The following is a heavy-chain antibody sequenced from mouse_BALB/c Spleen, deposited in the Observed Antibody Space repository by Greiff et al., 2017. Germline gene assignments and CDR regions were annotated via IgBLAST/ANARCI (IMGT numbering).Heavy chain of an antibody. J-gene: IGHJ3*01. CDR1: GYAFSSYW. D-gene: IGHD2-2*01. V-gene: IGHV1-80*01. CDR3: AGGYDAGGFAY. Sequence: VKLQESGAELVRPGSSVKISCKASGYAFSSYWMNWVQQRPGQGLEWIGQIYPGDGDTNYNGKFKGKATLTADKSSSTAYMQLSSLTSEDSAVYFCAGGYDAGGFAYWGQGTLVTVSA. CDR2: IYPGDGDT.